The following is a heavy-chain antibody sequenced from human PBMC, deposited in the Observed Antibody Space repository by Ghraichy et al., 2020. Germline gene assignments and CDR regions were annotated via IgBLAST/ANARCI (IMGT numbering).Heavy chain of an antibody. J-gene: IGHJ4*02. Sequence: SETLSLTCAVSGGSISSGGYYWSWIRQHPGKGLEWIGYIHHSGSTHYNPSLKSRVTISVDTSKNQFSLKLSSVTAADTAVYYCARSITIFGVVTPDYWGQGTLVTVSS. CDR3: ARSITIFGVVTPDY. V-gene: IGHV4-31*11. CDR2: IHHSGST. D-gene: IGHD3-3*01. CDR1: GGSISSGGYY.